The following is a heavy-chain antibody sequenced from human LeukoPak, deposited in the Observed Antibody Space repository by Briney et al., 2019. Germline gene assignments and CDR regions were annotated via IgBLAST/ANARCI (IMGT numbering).Heavy chain of an antibody. V-gene: IGHV4-34*01. D-gene: IGHD6-19*01. CDR2: INHSGST. Sequence: SETLSLTCAVFGGSFNDYYRTWIRQPPGKGLEWVGEINHSGSTNYNPSLKSRVTVSVDASKNQFSLKLSSVTAADTAVYYCARSRLVSRVNNWFDPWGQGTLVTVSS. CDR1: GGSFNDYY. J-gene: IGHJ5*02. CDR3: ARSRLVSRVNNWFDP.